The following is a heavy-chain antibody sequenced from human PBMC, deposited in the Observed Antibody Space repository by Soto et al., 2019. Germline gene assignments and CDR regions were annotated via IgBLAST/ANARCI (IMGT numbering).Heavy chain of an antibody. CDR2: IRSKANSYAT. CDR3: TRPEQQLESSLDY. CDR1: GFTFSGSA. V-gene: IGHV3-73*01. J-gene: IGHJ4*02. Sequence: GGSLRLSCAASGFTFSGSAMHWVRQASGKGLEWVSRIRSKANSYATAYAASVKGRLTISRDDSKNTAYLQMNSLKTEDTAVYYCTRPEQQLESSLDYWGQGTLVTVSS. D-gene: IGHD6-13*01.